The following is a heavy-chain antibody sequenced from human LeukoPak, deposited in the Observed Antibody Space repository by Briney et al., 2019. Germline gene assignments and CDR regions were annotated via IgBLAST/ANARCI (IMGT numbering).Heavy chain of an antibody. CDR3: ARHPNYYGSGSFGY. CDR1: GFTFSSYW. CDR2: IKQDGSEK. J-gene: IGHJ4*02. V-gene: IGHV3-7*01. Sequence: PGGSLRLSCAASGFTFSSYWMSWVRQAPGKGLEWEANIKQDGSEKYYVDSVKGRFTISRDNAKNSLYLQMNSLRAEDTAVYYCARHPNYYGSGSFGYWGQGTLVTVSS. D-gene: IGHD3-10*01.